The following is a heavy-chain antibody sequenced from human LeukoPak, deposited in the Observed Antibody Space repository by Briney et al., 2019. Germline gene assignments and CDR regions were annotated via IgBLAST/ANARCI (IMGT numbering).Heavy chain of an antibody. CDR2: ITPTSSYI. V-gene: IGHV3-21*01. J-gene: IGHJ4*02. CDR3: ARLRRNNDNSGYYYYYDY. D-gene: IGHD3-22*01. CDR1: GLTFSSYS. Sequence: GGSLRLSCAASGLTFSSYSFNWVRQAPGKGLEWVSSITPTSSYIYYADSVKGRFTISRDNAKNSLYLRMNSLRAEDTAVYYCARLRRNNDNSGYYYYYDYWGQGTLVTVSS.